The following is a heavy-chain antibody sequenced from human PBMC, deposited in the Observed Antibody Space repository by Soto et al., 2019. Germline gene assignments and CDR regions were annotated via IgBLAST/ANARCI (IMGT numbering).Heavy chain of an antibody. CDR3: ARLHSHGTYGMDV. J-gene: IGHJ6*02. V-gene: IGHV1-69*01. CDR1: GGSFTYT. Sequence: QMPLVQSGAEVKKPGSSVKVSCKASGGSFTYTLSWVRQAPGQGLEWMGGIIPIFGTTNYAQKFQDRVTITADESTKTAYMELNTLTSEDTAVYYCARLHSHGTYGMDVWGQGTTVTVSS. CDR2: IIPIFGTT. D-gene: IGHD5-18*01.